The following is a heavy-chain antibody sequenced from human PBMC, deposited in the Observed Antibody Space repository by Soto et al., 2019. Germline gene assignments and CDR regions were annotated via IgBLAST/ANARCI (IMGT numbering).Heavy chain of an antibody. J-gene: IGHJ6*02. D-gene: IGHD6-19*01. CDR1: GGSISSSSYY. Sequence: SEALSRTCTVSGGSISSSSYYWGWIRQPPGKGLEWIGSIYYSGSTYYNPSLKSRVTISVDTSKNQFSLKLSSVTAADTAVYYCSSGWVSDYGMDVWGQGPTVTLAS. V-gene: IGHV4-39*01. CDR3: SSGWVSDYGMDV. CDR2: IYYSGST.